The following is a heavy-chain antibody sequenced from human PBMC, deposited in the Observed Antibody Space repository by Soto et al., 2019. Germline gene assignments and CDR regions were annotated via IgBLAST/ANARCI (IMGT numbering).Heavy chain of an antibody. CDR3: VREDGKVGTNSAFDY. J-gene: IGHJ4*02. CDR2: INGRGNYI. D-gene: IGHD1-26*01. Sequence: EVHVVESGGDLVKPGGSLRLSCASSGFTFSTYTMNWVRQAPGKGLEWVSSINGRGNYIYYAESVKGRFTISRDNAKNSLYLQMDRLRAEDTALYYCVREDGKVGTNSAFDYWGLGALVTVSS. V-gene: IGHV3-21*01. CDR1: GFTFSTYT.